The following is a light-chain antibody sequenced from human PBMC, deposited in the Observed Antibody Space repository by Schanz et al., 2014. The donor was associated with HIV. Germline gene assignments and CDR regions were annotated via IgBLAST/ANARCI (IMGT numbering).Light chain of an antibody. J-gene: IGLJ2*01. Sequence: QSVLTQPPSASGTPGQRVTISCSGSSSNFRSNAVNWYQQLPGTAPKLLIYNTYHRPSGVPDRFSGSTSGTSASLAISGLQFEDEADYYCCPYAGTSTFVVFGGGTKLTVL. CDR1: SSNFRSNA. CDR2: NTY. CDR3: CPYAGTSTFVV. V-gene: IGLV1-44*01.